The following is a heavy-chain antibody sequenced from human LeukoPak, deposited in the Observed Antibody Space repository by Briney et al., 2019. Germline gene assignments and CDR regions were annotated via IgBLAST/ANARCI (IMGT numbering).Heavy chain of an antibody. CDR3: VRGCGRASCPYYFDF. CDR2: IRQDGSEK. J-gene: IGHJ4*02. Sequence: GGSLRLSCAASGFTFSSYWMSWVRQAPGKGMEWVATIRQDGSEKHYVDSVEGRFTVSRDNAENSLHLQMSNLRAEDTAIYYCVRGCGRASCPYYFDFWGQGALVTVFS. V-gene: IGHV3-7*03. D-gene: IGHD2-21*01. CDR1: GFTFSSYW.